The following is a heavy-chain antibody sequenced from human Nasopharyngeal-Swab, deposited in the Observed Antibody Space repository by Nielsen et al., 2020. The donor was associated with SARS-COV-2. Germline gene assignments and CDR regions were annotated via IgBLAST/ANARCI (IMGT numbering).Heavy chain of an antibody. CDR1: GGSISNYY. J-gene: IGHJ6*03. D-gene: IGHD2-2*01. Sequence: SETLFLTCSVSGGSISNYYWSWIRQHPEKGLEWIGYIYYSEITNYNPSLKSRVTISVDTSRNQFSLKLNSVTAADTAVYYCARSGYCSSTSCYPVGYMDVWGKGTAVTVSS. V-gene: IGHV4-59*08. CDR2: IYYSEIT. CDR3: ARSGYCSSTSCYPVGYMDV.